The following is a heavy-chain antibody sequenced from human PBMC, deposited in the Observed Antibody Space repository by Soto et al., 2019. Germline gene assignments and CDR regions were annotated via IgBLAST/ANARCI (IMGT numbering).Heavy chain of an antibody. CDR2: IYHSGST. D-gene: IGHD3-10*02. CDR1: GGSISSSNW. J-gene: IGHJ6*02. Sequence: QVQLQESGPGLVKPSGTLSLTCAVSGGSISSSNWWSWVRQPPGKGLEWIGEIYHSGSTNYNPSLKSLVTISVDKSNNQFSLKLSSVTAADTAVYYCASVRGGYYYAMDVWGQGTTVTVSS. V-gene: IGHV4-4*02. CDR3: ASVRGGYYYAMDV.